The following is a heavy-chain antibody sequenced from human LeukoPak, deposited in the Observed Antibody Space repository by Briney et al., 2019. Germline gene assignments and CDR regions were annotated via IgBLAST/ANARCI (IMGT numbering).Heavy chain of an antibody. CDR1: GFTFSSYA. CDR3: AKSRYSSGWDYFDY. D-gene: IGHD6-19*01. Sequence: GGSLRLSCAASGFTFSSYAMSWVRQVPGKGLEWVSVISGSGDNTYYADSVKGRFTISRDNSKNTLYLQMNSLRAEDTAIYYCAKSRYSSGWDYFDYWGQGTLVTVSS. V-gene: IGHV3-23*01. J-gene: IGHJ4*02. CDR2: ISGSGDNT.